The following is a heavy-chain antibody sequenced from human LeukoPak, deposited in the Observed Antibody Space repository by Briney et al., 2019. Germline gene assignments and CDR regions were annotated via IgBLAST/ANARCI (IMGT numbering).Heavy chain of an antibody. CDR1: GFTFSSYA. D-gene: IGHD3-10*01. CDR2: ISWNSGSI. V-gene: IGHV3-9*01. J-gene: IGHJ4*02. CDR3: AKGGYGSGSPTVDY. Sequence: GGSLRLSCAASGFTFSSYAMSWVRQAPGKGLEWVSGISWNSGSIGYADSVKGRFTISRDNAKNSLYLQMNSLRAEDTALYYCAKGGYGSGSPTVDYWGQGTLVAVSS.